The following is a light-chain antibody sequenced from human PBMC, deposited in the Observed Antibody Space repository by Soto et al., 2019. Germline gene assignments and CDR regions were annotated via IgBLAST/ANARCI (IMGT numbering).Light chain of an antibody. CDR2: GAS. CDR3: HQYGSSPGT. CDR1: QSVSNKY. Sequence: ETVLTQSPGTLSLSPGESATLSCRASQSVSNKYLVWYQQKPGQAPRLLIHGASSRATGIPDRFSGSGSGTDFTLTISRLEPADSAVYYCHQYGSSPGTFGQGTKVEIK. V-gene: IGKV3-20*01. J-gene: IGKJ1*01.